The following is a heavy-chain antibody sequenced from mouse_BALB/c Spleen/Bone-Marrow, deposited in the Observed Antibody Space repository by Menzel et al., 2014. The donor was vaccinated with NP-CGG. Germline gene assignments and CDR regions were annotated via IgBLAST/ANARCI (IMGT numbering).Heavy chain of an antibody. CDR2: INPSNGRT. D-gene: IGHD1-1*01. CDR1: GYTFTSYW. V-gene: IGHV1S81*02. Sequence: QVQLQQSGAELVKPGASVKLSCKASGYTFTSYWMHWVKQRPGQGLEWIGEINPSNGRTNYNEKFKSKATLTVDKSSCTAYMQLSSLTSEDSAAYYCARRATTVVATDYWGQGTTLTVSS. CDR3: ARRATTVVATDY. J-gene: IGHJ2*01.